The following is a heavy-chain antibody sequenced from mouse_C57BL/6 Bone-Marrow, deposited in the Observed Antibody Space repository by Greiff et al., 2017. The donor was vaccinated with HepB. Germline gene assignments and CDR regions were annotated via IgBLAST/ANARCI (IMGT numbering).Heavy chain of an antibody. CDR3: ARVTTVVEYFDV. CDR2: ISDGGSYT. CDR1: GFTFSSYA. D-gene: IGHD1-1*01. J-gene: IGHJ1*03. Sequence: EVNLVESGGGLVKPGGSLKLSCAASGFTFSSYAMSWVRQTPEKRLEWVATISDGGSYTYYPDNVKGRFTISRDNAKNNLYLQMSHLKSEDTAMYYCARVTTVVEYFDVWGTGTTVTVSS. V-gene: IGHV5-4*03.